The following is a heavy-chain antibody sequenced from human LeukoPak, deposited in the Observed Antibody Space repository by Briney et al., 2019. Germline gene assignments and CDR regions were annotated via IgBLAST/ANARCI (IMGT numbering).Heavy chain of an antibody. D-gene: IGHD2-8*01. CDR1: GYTFTSYG. CDR3: ARVRTNDQASDY. J-gene: IGHJ4*02. CDR2: ISAYNGNT. V-gene: IGHV1-18*01. Sequence: ASVKVSCKASGYTFTSYGISWVRQAPGQGLEWMGWISAYNGNTNYAQKLQGRVTMTTDTSTSTAYMELRSLRSDDAAVYYCARVRTNDQASDYWGQGTLVTVSS.